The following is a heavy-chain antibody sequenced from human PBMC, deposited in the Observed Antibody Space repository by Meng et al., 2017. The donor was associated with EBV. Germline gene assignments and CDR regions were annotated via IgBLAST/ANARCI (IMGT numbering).Heavy chain of an antibody. CDR1: GASVSGGTFH. V-gene: IGHV4-61*01. D-gene: IGHD2-2*01. J-gene: IGHJ4*02. CDR2: IYDGGTT. Sequence: HVQLQESGPGLVKPSEPLSLTWTVSGASVSGGTFHWSWIRQPPGKELQWIGYIYDGGTTIYNPSLKSRVTIFLDTSRNQFSLGLRSVTTADTAVYYCAKSSSSTPGVVDSWGQGTLVTVSS. CDR3: AKSSSSTPGVVDS.